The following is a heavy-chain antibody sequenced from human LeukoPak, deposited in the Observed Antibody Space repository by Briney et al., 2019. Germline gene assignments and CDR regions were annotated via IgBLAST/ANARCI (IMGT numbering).Heavy chain of an antibody. CDR3: ARDGLIAAAGTNWFDP. Sequence: ASVKVSCKASGYTFTGHYMHWVRQAPGQGLEWMGWINPNSGGTNYAQKFQGRVTMTRDTSISTAYMELSRLRSDDTAVYYCARDGLIAAAGTNWFDPRGQGTLVTVSS. D-gene: IGHD6-13*01. CDR2: INPNSGGT. J-gene: IGHJ5*02. V-gene: IGHV1-2*02. CDR1: GYTFTGHY.